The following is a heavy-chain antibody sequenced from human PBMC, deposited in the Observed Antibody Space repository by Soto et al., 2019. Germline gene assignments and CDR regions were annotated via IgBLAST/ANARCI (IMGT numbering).Heavy chain of an antibody. D-gene: IGHD6-6*01. V-gene: IGHV3-23*01. Sequence: PGGSLRLSCAASGFTFSSYAMSWVRQAPGKGLEWVSAISGSGGSTYYADSVKGRFTISRDNSKNTLYLQMNSLRAEDTAVYYCAKDDRYSSSSIPFYYYYYMDVRGKGTTVTVSS. J-gene: IGHJ6*03. CDR1: GFTFSSYA. CDR3: AKDDRYSSSSIPFYYYYYMDV. CDR2: ISGSGGST.